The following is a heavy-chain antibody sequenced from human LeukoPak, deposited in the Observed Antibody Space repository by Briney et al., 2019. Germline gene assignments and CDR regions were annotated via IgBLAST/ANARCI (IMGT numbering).Heavy chain of an antibody. V-gene: IGHV3-43*01. CDR1: GFTFDDYT. D-gene: IGHD3-22*01. J-gene: IGHJ4*02. CDR3: AKDKVRSTNYYDSSGYILDY. Sequence: GGSLRLSCAASGFTFDDYTMHWVRQAPGKGLEWVSLISWDGGSTYYADSVKGRFTISRDNSKNSLYLQMNSLRTEDTALYYCAKDKVRSTNYYDSSGYILDYWGQGTLVTVSS. CDR2: ISWDGGST.